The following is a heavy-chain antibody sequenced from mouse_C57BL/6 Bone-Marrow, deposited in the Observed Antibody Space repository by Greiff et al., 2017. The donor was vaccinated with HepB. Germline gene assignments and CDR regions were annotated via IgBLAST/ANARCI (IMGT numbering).Heavy chain of an antibody. CDR3: ARGPCLLPFAY. V-gene: IGHV1-20*01. D-gene: IGHD2-1*01. CDR2: INPYNGDT. J-gene: IGHJ3*01. CDR1: GYSFTGYF. Sequence: VQLQQSGPELVKPGDSVKISCKASGYSFTGYFMNWVMQSHGKGLEWIGRINPYNGDTFYNQKFKGKATLTVDKSSSTAHMQLRSLTSEDSAIYYCARGPCLLPFAYWGQGTLVTVSA.